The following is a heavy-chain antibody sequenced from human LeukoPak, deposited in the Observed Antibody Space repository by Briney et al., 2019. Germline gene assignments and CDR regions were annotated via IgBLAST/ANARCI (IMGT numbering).Heavy chain of an antibody. CDR1: GYTFTGYY. Sequence: ASVKVSCKASGYTFTGYYVHWVRQARGQRLEWMGWINPNSGGTNYAQKFQGRVAMTRDTSISTAYMELSRLRSDDTAVYYCARAEGYYGSGFFDPWGQGTLVTVSS. D-gene: IGHD3-10*01. J-gene: IGHJ5*02. V-gene: IGHV1-2*02. CDR3: ARAEGYYGSGFFDP. CDR2: INPNSGGT.